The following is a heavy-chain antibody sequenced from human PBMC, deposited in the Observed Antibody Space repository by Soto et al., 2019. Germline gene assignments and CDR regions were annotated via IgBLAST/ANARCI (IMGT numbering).Heavy chain of an antibody. Sequence: QLQLQESGPGLVKPSETLSLTCTVSGGSISSSSYYWGWIRQPPGKGLEWIGSIYYSGSTYYNPSLKSRVTISVDTSKNQFSLKLSSVTAADTAVYYCARQVVAARPGWFDPWGQGTLVTVSS. CDR2: IYYSGST. V-gene: IGHV4-39*01. CDR1: GGSISSSSYY. CDR3: ARQVVAARPGWFDP. J-gene: IGHJ5*02. D-gene: IGHD6-6*01.